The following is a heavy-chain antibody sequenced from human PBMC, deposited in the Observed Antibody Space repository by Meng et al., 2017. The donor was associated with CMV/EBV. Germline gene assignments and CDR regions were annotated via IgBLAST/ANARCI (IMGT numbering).Heavy chain of an antibody. V-gene: IGHV3-33*01. CDR3: ARDVARVRDLARILGHRGRGMDV. Sequence: GGSLRLSCAASGFTFSSYGMHWVRQAPGKGLEWVAVIWYDGSNKYYADSVKGRFTISRDNSKNTLYLQMNSLRAEDTAVYYCARDVARVRDLARILGHRGRGMDVWGQGTTVTVSS. D-gene: IGHD3/OR15-3a*01. CDR1: GFTFSSYG. J-gene: IGHJ6*02. CDR2: IWYDGSNK.